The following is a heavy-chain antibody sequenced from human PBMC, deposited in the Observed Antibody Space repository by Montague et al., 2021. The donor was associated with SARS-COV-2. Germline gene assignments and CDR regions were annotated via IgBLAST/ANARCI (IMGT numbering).Heavy chain of an antibody. CDR3: VRALGSGYDL. J-gene: IGHJ5*02. D-gene: IGHD3-9*01. Sequence: SLRLSCAPSGFSVSDFFMSWVRQGPVRGLEWLSYINLAGDIYYAYSVKGRFTISRDTSNNRVFLPMNSLRVDDTALYYCVRALGSGYDLWGQGTLVTVSS. CDR1: GFSVSDFF. CDR2: INLAGDI. V-gene: IGHV3-53*01.